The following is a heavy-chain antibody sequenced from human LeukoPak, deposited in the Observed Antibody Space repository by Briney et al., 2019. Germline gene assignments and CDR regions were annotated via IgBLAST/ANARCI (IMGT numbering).Heavy chain of an antibody. CDR2: IYSGGST. D-gene: IGHD1-26*01. J-gene: IGHJ6*02. Sequence: PGGSLRLSCAASGFTVSSNYMSWVRQAPGKGLEWVSVIYSGGSTYYADSVKGRFTISRDNSKNTLYLQMNSLRAEDTAVYYCAREEPYDHYYGMDVWGQGTTVTVSS. CDR1: GFTVSSNY. CDR3: AREEPYDHYYGMDV. V-gene: IGHV3-66*02.